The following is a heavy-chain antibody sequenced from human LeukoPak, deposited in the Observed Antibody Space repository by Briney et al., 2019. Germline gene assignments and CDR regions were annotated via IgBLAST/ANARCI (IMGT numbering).Heavy chain of an antibody. Sequence: SETLSLTCTVSGGSISSYYWSWIRQPPGKGLEWIGYIYYSGSTNYNPSLKSRVTISVDTSKNQFSLKLSSVTAADTAVYYCARRYSSSWFHAFDIWGQGTMVTVSS. CDR2: IYYSGST. J-gene: IGHJ3*02. CDR1: GGSISSYY. CDR3: ARRYSSSWFHAFDI. D-gene: IGHD6-13*01. V-gene: IGHV4-59*01.